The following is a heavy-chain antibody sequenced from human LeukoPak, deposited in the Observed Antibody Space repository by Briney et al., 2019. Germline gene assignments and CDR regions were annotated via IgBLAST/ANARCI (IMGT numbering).Heavy chain of an antibody. CDR2: INPNSGTA. J-gene: IGHJ6*02. V-gene: IGHV1-8*01. Sequence: GASVKVSCKASRDTFTTYDIHWVRQAPGQGLEWMGWINPNSGTADYAQKFQGRVTITGDASMSTAYMELGSLRSEATAVYYCARLWQLRGPYYYYGMDAWGQWTTVTVSS. CDR3: ARLWQLRGPYYYYGMDA. CDR1: RDTFTTYD. D-gene: IGHD1-26*01.